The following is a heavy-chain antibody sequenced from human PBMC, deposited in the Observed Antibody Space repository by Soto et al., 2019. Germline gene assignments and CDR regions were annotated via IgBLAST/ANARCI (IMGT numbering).Heavy chain of an antibody. CDR2: IIPILGIA. CDR1: GGTFSSYT. Sequence: GASVKVSCKASGGTFSSYTISWVRQAPGQGLEWMGRIIPILGIANYAQKFLGRVTITADKSTSAAYMELSSLRSEDTAVYYCARDRGDILTGYNYYYYYYMDVWGKGTTVTVSS. V-gene: IGHV1-69*04. J-gene: IGHJ6*03. CDR3: ARDRGDILTGYNYYYYYYMDV. D-gene: IGHD3-9*01.